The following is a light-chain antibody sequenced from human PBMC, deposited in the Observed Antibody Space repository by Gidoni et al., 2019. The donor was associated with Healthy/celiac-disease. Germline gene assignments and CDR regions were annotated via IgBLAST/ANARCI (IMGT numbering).Light chain of an antibody. CDR2: AAS. CDR1: QSISSY. V-gene: IGKV1-39*01. Sequence: DIKMTQSPSSLSASVGDRVTITCRASQSISSYLNWYQQKPGKAPKLLIYAASSLQSWVPSRFSGSGSGTDFTLTISRLQPEDFATYYCQQSYTLRTCGGGTKVEIK. CDR3: QQSYTLRT. J-gene: IGKJ4*02.